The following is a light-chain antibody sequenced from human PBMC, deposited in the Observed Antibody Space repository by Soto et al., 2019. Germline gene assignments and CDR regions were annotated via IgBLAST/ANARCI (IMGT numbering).Light chain of an antibody. V-gene: IGLV2-14*01. CDR2: EVR. CDR3: SSYTRSNTWV. Sequence: QSALTQPASVSGSPGQSITISCTGTSSDVGNYNYVSWYQQHPGKAPKLMIYEVRNRPSGVSNRFSGSKSGNMASLTISGLHAEDEADYYCSSYTRSNTWVFGGGTKLTVL. J-gene: IGLJ3*02. CDR1: SSDVGNYNY.